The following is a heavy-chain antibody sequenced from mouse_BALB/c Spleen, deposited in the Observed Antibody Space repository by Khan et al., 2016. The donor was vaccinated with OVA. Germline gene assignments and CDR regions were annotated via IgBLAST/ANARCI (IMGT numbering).Heavy chain of an antibody. D-gene: IGHD2-1*01. V-gene: IGHV3-8*02. Sequence: EVQLQESGPSLVKPSQTLSLTCSVTGDSITSGYWNWIRKFPGNKLEYMGYISYSGSTYYNPSLKSRISITRDTSKNQYYLQLNSVTTEDTATYXCARLGVRGNYGFDYWGQGTTLTVSS. CDR2: ISYSGST. J-gene: IGHJ2*01. CDR1: GDSITSGY. CDR3: ARLGVRGNYGFDY.